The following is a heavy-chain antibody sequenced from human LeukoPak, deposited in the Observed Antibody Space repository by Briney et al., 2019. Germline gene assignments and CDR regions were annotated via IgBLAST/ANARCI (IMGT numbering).Heavy chain of an antibody. CDR2: INHSGST. CDR3: ARGLEDYYDSSGASGAFDI. V-gene: IGHV4-34*01. CDR1: GGSFSGYY. D-gene: IGHD3-22*01. J-gene: IGHJ3*02. Sequence: SETLSLTCAVYGGSFSGYYWSWIRQPPGKGLEWIGEINHSGSTNYNPSLKSRVTISVDTSKNQFSLKLSSVTAADTAVCYCARGLEDYYDSSGASGAFDIWGQGTMVTVSS.